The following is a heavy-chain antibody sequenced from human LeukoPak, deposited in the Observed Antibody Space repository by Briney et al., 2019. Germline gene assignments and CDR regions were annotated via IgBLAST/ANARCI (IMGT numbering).Heavy chain of an antibody. CDR3: ARRGYCSSTSCNDAFDI. Sequence: PSETLSLTCTVSGGSISSSSYYWGWIRQPPGKGREWIGSIYYSGNTYYNPSLKSRVTISVDTSKNQFSLKLSSVTAADTAVYYCARRGYCSSTSCNDAFDIWGQGTMVTVSS. D-gene: IGHD2-2*01. V-gene: IGHV4-39*01. CDR1: GGSISSSSYY. CDR2: IYYSGNT. J-gene: IGHJ3*02.